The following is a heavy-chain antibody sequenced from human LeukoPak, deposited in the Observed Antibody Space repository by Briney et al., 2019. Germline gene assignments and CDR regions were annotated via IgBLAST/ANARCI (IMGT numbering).Heavy chain of an antibody. J-gene: IGHJ4*02. CDR1: GFTFDSYA. D-gene: IGHD5-12*01. CDR3: ARDQLAYSGYDTLFDY. V-gene: IGHV3-30*04. Sequence: GGSLRLSCAASGFTFDSYAIHWVRQAPGKGLERVAVISYDGSNKYYADSVKGRFTISRDNSKNTLYLQLNSLRPEDTAVYYCARDQLAYSGYDTLFDYWGQGSLVTVSS. CDR2: ISYDGSNK.